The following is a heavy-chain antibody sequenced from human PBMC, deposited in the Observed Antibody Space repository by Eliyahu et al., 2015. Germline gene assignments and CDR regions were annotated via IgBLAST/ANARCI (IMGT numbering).Heavy chain of an antibody. CDR1: RFTFSNAC. Sequence: EVPLVESGGGLVKPGGSLRLSCAASRFTFSNACMSWVRQAPGKGLEWVGHIKSKVDGGTADYAAPVRGRFTISRDDSKSTLYLQMNSLKTEDTAVYYCTTGTWIQLWLADYWGQGTLVTVSS. J-gene: IGHJ4*02. CDR2: IKSKVDGGTA. V-gene: IGHV3-15*01. CDR3: TTGTWIQLWLADY. D-gene: IGHD5-18*01.